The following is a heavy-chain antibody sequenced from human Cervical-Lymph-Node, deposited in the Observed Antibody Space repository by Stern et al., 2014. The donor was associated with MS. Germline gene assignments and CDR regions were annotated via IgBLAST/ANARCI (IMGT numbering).Heavy chain of an antibody. Sequence: VQLVESGAEVKKPGASVKVSCKVSGYTLTELSMPWGRQAPGKGLEWMGGFDPEDGETIYAQKFQGRVTMTEDTSTDTAYMELSSLRSEDTAVYYCATDRDDFRSGYSAPTKGYGLDVWGQGTTVTVTS. CDR1: GYTLTELS. V-gene: IGHV1-24*01. J-gene: IGHJ6*02. D-gene: IGHD3-3*01. CDR2: FDPEDGET. CDR3: ATDRDDFRSGYSAPTKGYGLDV.